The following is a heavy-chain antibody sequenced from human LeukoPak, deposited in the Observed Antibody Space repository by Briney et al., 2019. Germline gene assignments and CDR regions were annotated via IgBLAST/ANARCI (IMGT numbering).Heavy chain of an antibody. V-gene: IGHV3-9*01. J-gene: IGHJ3*02. CDR2: ISWNSGSI. CDR3: AKDISRFGELLYDAFDI. CDR1: GLAFDDDA. D-gene: IGHD3-10*01. Sequence: GGSLRLSCAASGLAFDDDAMHWVRQAPGKGLEWVSGISWNSGSIGYADSVKGRFTISRDNARNSLYLQMNSLRAEDTALYYCAKDISRFGELLYDAFDIWGQGTMVTVSS.